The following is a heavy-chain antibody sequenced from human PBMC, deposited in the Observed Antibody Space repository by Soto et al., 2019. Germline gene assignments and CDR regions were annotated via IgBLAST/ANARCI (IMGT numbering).Heavy chain of an antibody. CDR2: IIPIFGTA. J-gene: IGHJ4*02. D-gene: IGHD6-19*01. Sequence: SVKVSCKASGGTFSSYAISWVRQAPGQGLEWMGGIIPIFGTANYAQKFQGRVTITADESTSTAYMELSSLRSEDTAVYYCARSPTTKYSSGWYDGDYWGQGTLVTVSS. CDR1: GGTFSSYA. CDR3: ARSPTTKYSSGWYDGDY. V-gene: IGHV1-69*13.